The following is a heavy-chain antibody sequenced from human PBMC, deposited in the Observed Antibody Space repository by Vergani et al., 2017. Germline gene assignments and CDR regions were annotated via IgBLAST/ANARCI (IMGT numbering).Heavy chain of an antibody. D-gene: IGHD1-1*01. V-gene: IGHV5-51*01. J-gene: IGHJ4*02. CDR2: LYPAYSDT. CDR1: EYSFGNYW. CDR3: ARHTTYTDS. Sequence: EVALVQSGPDMRKPGESLKISCKGSEYSFGNYWIGCVRQIPGKGLEWMGILYPAYSDTRYSPSFQGQDTISADKSISTAFLQWDSLKASDTALYYCARHTTYTDSWGQGTMVTVAS.